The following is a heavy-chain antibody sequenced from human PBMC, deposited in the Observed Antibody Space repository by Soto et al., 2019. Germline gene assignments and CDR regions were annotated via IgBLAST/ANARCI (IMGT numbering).Heavy chain of an antibody. CDR1: GYTFTNYG. V-gene: IGHV1-18*01. D-gene: IGHD3-3*01. CDR2: ISGYNGNT. CDR3: ARGGRFAVADTDY. Sequence: QVQLVQSGVEVKKPGASGRVSCRASGYTFTNYGITWVRQAPGQGLEWLGWISGYNGNTNYAQKFQGRVTMTTDTSTSTAYMDLTSLRYDDTAVYYCARGGRFAVADTDYWGQGTLLTVSS. J-gene: IGHJ4*02.